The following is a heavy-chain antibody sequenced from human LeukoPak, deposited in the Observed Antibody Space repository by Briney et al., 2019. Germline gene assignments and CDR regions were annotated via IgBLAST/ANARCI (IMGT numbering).Heavy chain of an antibody. Sequence: GGSLRLSCAASGFTVSSNYMSWVRQAPGKGLEWVSVIYSGGSTYYADSVTGRFTISRDNSKNTVFLQMNSLRGEDTALYYCARIYSGSYPDHWGQGILVTVSS. J-gene: IGHJ4*02. CDR1: GFTVSSNY. V-gene: IGHV3-53*01. CDR2: IYSGGST. D-gene: IGHD1-26*01. CDR3: ARIYSGSYPDH.